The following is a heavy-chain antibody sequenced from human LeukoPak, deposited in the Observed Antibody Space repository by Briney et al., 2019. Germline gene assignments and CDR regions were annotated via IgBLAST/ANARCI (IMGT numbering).Heavy chain of an antibody. Sequence: ASVKVSCKASGYTFTGYYMHWVRQAPGQGLEWMGWINPNSGGTNYAQKFQGWVTMTRDTSISTAYMELSRLRSDDTAVYYCARQDYYGSGSFAYYFDYWGQGTLVTVSS. CDR3: ARQDYYGSGSFAYYFDY. J-gene: IGHJ4*02. CDR2: INPNSGGT. D-gene: IGHD3-10*01. CDR1: GYTFTGYY. V-gene: IGHV1-2*04.